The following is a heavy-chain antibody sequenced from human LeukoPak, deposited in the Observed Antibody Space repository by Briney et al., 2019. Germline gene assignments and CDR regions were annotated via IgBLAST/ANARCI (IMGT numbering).Heavy chain of an antibody. D-gene: IGHD4-23*01. CDR3: AGGGFSGFDH. Sequence: GGSLRLSCAASQSTFYSYWMHWVRLGPGKGLAWVSRVNSDGRSTTYADSVKGRFTFSRDNAQNTLYLQMDSLRVDDTAVYYCAGGGFSGFDHWGQGILVTVSS. CDR2: VNSDGRST. J-gene: IGHJ4*02. CDR1: QSTFYSYW. V-gene: IGHV3-74*03.